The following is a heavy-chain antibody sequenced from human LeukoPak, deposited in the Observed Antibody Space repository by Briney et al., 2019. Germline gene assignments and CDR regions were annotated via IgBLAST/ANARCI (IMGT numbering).Heavy chain of an antibody. CDR2: ISAYNDNI. D-gene: IGHD6-19*01. J-gene: IGHJ5*02. Sequence: ASVKVSCKASGYTFTSYGITWVRQAPGQGLEWMGWISAYNDNINYAQKLLGRVTMTTDTSTSTVYMELSRLRSDDTAVYYCARDIAVAGTWGQGTLVTVSS. CDR3: ARDIAVAGT. V-gene: IGHV1-18*01. CDR1: GYTFTSYG.